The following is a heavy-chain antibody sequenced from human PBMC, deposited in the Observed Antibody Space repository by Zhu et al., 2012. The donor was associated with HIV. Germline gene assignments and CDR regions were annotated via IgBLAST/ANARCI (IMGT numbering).Heavy chain of an antibody. CDR1: GFTFSSYA. V-gene: IGHV3-23*01. J-gene: IGHJ3*02. CDR2: ISGSGGST. D-gene: IGHD6-19*01. Sequence: EVQLLESGGGLVQPGGSLRLSCAASGFTFSSYAMSWVRQAPGKGLEWVSAISGSGGSTYYADSVKGRFTISRDNSKNTLYLQMNSLRAEDTAVYYCAKEIPGYSSGWGXHDAFDIWGQGTMVTVSS. CDR3: AKEIPGYSSGWGXHDAFDI.